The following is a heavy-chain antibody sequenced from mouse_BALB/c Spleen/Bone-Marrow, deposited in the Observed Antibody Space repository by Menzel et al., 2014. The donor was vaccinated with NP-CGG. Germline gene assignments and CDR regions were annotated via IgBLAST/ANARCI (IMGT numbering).Heavy chain of an antibody. CDR3: ARSNYGYWYFDV. D-gene: IGHD1-1*01. CDR2: ITPSIGGT. J-gene: IGHJ1*01. CDR1: GYTFSSYY. V-gene: IGHV1S81*02. Sequence: VQLQQSGAELVKPGASVKLSCKASGYTFSSYYMYWVKQRPGQGLEWLGEITPSIGGTKFNEKFKSEATLTVDKSSSTEYMQLNSLTSEDSAFYYCARSNYGYWYFDVWGAGTTVTVSS.